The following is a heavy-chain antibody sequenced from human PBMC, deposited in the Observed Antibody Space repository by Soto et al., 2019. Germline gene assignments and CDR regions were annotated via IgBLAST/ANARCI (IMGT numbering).Heavy chain of an antibody. CDR2: IDYNGVT. CDR3: GKVLVGATGHTDSDS. V-gene: IGHV4-39*01. D-gene: IGHD2-15*01. CDR1: GGSIYRSGYY. Sequence: QVQLQESGPGLAKPSETLSLTCTVSGGSIYRSGYYWGWIRQPPGRGLEWLGNIDYNGVTYSNPSLKSRVTISRDTSKNQISLNLTSVTAADTALYYCGKVLVGATGHTDSDSWGPGTLVAVSS. J-gene: IGHJ4*02.